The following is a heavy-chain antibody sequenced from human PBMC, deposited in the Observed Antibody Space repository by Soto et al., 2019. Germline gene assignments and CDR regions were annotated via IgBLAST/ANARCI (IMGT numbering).Heavy chain of an antibody. CDR2: ISSSSSTI. V-gene: IGHV3-48*01. J-gene: IGHJ6*03. CDR1: GFTFSSYS. D-gene: IGHD2-2*01. CDR3: ARDLVVPAADVSMDV. Sequence: GGSLRLSCAASGFTFSSYSMNWVRQAPGKGPEWVSYISSSSSTIYYADSVKGRFTISRDNAKNSLYLQMNSLRAEDTAVYYCARDLVVPAADVSMDVWGKGTTVTVSS.